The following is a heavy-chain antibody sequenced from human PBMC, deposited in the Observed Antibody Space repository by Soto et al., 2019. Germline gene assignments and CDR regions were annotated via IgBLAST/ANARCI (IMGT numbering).Heavy chain of an antibody. CDR2: INPYSGGT. V-gene: IGHV1-2*04. D-gene: IGHD5-18*01. CDR1: GYTFTGYY. J-gene: IGHJ4*02. CDR3: ARSREYSYGLDY. Sequence: QVQLVQSGAEVKKPGASVKVSCKASGYTFTGYYMHWVRQAPGQGLEWMGWINPYSGGTNYAQTFQGWGTMTRDTSISTAYMELSRLRSDDTAVYYCARSREYSYGLDYWGQGTLVTVSS.